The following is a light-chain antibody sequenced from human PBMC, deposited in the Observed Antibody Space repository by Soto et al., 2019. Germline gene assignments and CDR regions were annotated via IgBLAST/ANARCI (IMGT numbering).Light chain of an antibody. CDR2: GAS. CDR1: QSVSSSY. Sequence: EIVLTQSPGTLSLSPGERATLSCRASQSVSSSYLAWYQQKPGQAPRLLIYGASSRATGIPDRFSGSGSGTDFTLTISRLEPEDFAVYSCKQYGSSRWTFGQGTKVEIK. CDR3: KQYGSSRWT. V-gene: IGKV3-20*01. J-gene: IGKJ1*01.